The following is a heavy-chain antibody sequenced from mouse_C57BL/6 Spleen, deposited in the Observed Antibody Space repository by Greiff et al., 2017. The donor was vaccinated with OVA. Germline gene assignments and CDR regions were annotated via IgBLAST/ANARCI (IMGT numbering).Heavy chain of an antibody. CDR3: ARGGDYDAWFAY. CDR2: IDPSDSYT. D-gene: IGHD2-4*01. CDR1: GYTFTSYW. V-gene: IGHV1-69*01. J-gene: IGHJ3*01. Sequence: QVQLKQPGAELVMPGASVKLSCKASGYTFTSYWMHWVKQRPGQGLEWIGEIDPSDSYTNYTQKFKGKSTLTVDKSSSTAYMQLSSLTSEDSAVDYCARGGDYDAWFAYWGQGTLVTVSA.